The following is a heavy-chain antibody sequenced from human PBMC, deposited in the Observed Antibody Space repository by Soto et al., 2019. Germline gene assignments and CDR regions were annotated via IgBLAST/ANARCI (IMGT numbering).Heavy chain of an antibody. V-gene: IGHV3-7*01. Sequence: GGSLRLSCAASRFTFSNYWMSWVRQAPGKGLEWVANIKQDGSEKYYVDSVKGRFTISRDNAKNSLYLQMNSLRAEDTAVYYCTTLYYFAFNYWGQGAPVTVSS. D-gene: IGHD2-2*02. CDR3: TTLYYFAFNY. J-gene: IGHJ4*02. CDR1: RFTFSNYW. CDR2: IKQDGSEK.